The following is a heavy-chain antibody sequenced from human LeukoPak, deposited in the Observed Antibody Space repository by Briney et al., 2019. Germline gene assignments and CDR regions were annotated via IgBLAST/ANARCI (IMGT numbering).Heavy chain of an antibody. CDR3: AKVVSSSWRSPGYYFDY. V-gene: IGHV3-21*04. J-gene: IGHJ4*02. Sequence: NPGGSLRLSCAASGFTFSSYSMNWVRQAPGKGLEWVSSISSSSSYIYYADSVKGRFTISRDNAKNSLYLQMNSLRAEDTALYYCAKVVSSSWRSPGYYFDYWGQGTLVTVSS. CDR1: GFTFSSYS. CDR2: ISSSSSYI. D-gene: IGHD6-13*01.